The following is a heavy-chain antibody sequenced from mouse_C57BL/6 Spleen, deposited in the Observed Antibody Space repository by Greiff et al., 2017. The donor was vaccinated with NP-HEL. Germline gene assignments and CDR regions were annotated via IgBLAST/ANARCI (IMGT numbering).Heavy chain of an antibody. D-gene: IGHD1-1*01. CDR2: INPGSGGT. J-gene: IGHJ1*03. V-gene: IGHV1-54*01. CDR1: GYAFTNYL. Sequence: VQLQQSGAELVRPGTSVKVSCKASGYAFTNYLIEWVKQRPGQGLEWIGVINPGSGGTNYNEKFKGKATLTADKSSSTAYMQLSSLTSEDSAVDFCARGSSYWYFDVWGTRTTVTVSS. CDR3: ARGSSYWYFDV.